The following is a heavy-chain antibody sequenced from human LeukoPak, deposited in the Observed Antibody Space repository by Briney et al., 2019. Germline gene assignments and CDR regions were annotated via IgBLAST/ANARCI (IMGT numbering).Heavy chain of an antibody. CDR2: ISSSSSYI. V-gene: IGHV3-21*01. CDR3: ARAHSSSLAWFDP. CDR1: GFTFSSYS. D-gene: IGHD6-13*01. J-gene: IGHJ5*02. Sequence: SGGSLRLSCAASGFTFSSYSMNWVRQAPGKGLEWVSSISSSSSYIYYADSVKGRFTNSRDNAKNSLYLQMNSLRAEDTAVYYCARAHSSSLAWFDPWGQGTLVTVSS.